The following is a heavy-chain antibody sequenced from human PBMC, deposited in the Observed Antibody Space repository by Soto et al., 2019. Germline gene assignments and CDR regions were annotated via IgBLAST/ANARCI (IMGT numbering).Heavy chain of an antibody. D-gene: IGHD1-1*01. J-gene: IGHJ4*02. CDR2: IYYSGST. CDR3: ARESLERFAY. Sequence: SETLSLTWTVSGGSIRRYYWRGIRQPPGKGLERIGYIYYSGSTNYNPSLKSRVTISVETSKNQFYMKMSSVTAADTVVYYCARESLERFAYWGQGTLVIVSS. CDR1: GGSIRRYY. V-gene: IGHV4-59*01.